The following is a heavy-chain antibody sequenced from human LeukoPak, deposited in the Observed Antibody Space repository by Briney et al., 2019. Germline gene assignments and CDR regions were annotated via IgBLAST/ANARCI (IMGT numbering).Heavy chain of an antibody. J-gene: IGHJ6*03. D-gene: IGHD6-19*01. Sequence: GASVKVSCKASGYTFTSYYMHWVRQAPGQGLEWMGIINPSGGSTSYAQKFQGRVTMTRDMSTSTVYMELSSLRAEDTAVYYCARAKTGYSSGWYGGSLVYYYYMDVWGKGTTVTVSS. CDR1: GYTFTSYY. CDR2: INPSGGST. V-gene: IGHV1-46*01. CDR3: ARAKTGYSSGWYGGSLVYYYYMDV.